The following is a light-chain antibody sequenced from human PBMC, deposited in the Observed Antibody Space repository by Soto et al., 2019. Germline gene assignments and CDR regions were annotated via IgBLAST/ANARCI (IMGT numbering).Light chain of an antibody. J-gene: IGKJ2*01. CDR2: KVS. CDR1: QTLVYSDGNTY. CDR3: MDVMYWPPT. Sequence: VMTQSPRSLPVRLGHPASISCRSSQTLVYSDGNTYLNWFQQMPGQSPRRLIYKVSDRDAGVPARFSGSGSGTEFTLKIRRVEADDCGVYYCMDVMYWPPTFGQGTKLEI. V-gene: IGKV2-30*01.